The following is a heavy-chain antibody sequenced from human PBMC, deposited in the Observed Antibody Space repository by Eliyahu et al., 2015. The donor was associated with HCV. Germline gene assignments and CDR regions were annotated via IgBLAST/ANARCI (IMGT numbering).Heavy chain of an antibody. CDR1: GGSXSGYY. V-gene: IGHV4-34*01. CDR2: INHSGST. Sequence: QVQLQQWXAGLLKPSETLSLTCAVYGGSXSGYYWXWIRQPPGKGLEWIGEINHSGSTNYNPSLKSRVTISVDTSKNQFSLKLSSVTAADTAVYYCARGYSSSWYLAGYYFDYWGQGTLVTVSS. J-gene: IGHJ4*02. D-gene: IGHD6-13*01. CDR3: ARGYSSSWYLAGYYFDY.